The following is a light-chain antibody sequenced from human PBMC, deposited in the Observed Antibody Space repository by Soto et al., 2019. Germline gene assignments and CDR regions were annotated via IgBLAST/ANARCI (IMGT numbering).Light chain of an antibody. CDR2: EVN. CDR1: GGDVGKYDL. J-gene: IGLJ3*02. CDR3: CSYAGNGAWV. V-gene: IGLV2-23*02. Sequence: QSVLTQPASVSGSPGQSITISCAGSGGDVGKYDLLSWYQQIPGKAPKLIIFEVNRRPSGVSDRFSGSKSGNTASLTISGLQAEDEADFFCCSYAGNGAWVFGGGTKVTVL.